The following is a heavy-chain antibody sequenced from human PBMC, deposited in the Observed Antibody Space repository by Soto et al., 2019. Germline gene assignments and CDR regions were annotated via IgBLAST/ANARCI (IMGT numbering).Heavy chain of an antibody. CDR3: ARDDSGFSGSHYIDFFNY. CDR2: INAGNGNT. CDR1: GYTFTSYA. D-gene: IGHD1-26*01. V-gene: IGHV1-3*01. J-gene: IGHJ4*02. Sequence: ASVKVSCKASGYTFTSYAMHWVRQAPGQRLEWMGWINAGNGNTKYSQKFQGRVTITRDTSASTAYMQLSSLTSEDTAVYYCARDDSGFSGSHYIDFFNYWGQGALVTVSS.